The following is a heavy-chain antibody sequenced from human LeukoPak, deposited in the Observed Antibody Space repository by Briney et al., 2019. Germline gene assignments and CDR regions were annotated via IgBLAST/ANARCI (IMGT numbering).Heavy chain of an antibody. CDR3: AKDRGSGSYPSPLFDY. V-gene: IGHV3-30*18. D-gene: IGHD3-10*01. Sequence: PGGSLRLSCAVSGFIFSSYGMHWVRQAQGKGLEWVAAISYDESNKYYADSVKGRFTISRDNYKNTLYLQMNSLRAEDTAVYYCAKDRGSGSYPSPLFDYWGRGILVTVSS. CDR2: ISYDESNK. J-gene: IGHJ4*02. CDR1: GFIFSSYG.